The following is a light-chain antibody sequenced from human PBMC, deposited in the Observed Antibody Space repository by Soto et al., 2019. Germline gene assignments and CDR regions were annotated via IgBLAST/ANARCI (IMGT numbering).Light chain of an antibody. CDR1: RSISSW. V-gene: IGKV1-5*03. CDR3: QQYQTYLFT. J-gene: IGKJ3*01. Sequence: DIQMTQSPSTLSASVGDRVIITCRASRSISSWLAWYQQKAGKAPKLLISKASSLESGVPSRFSGSGSVTEFTLTISSLQPDDFATYYCQQYQTYLFTFGPGTKVDIE. CDR2: KAS.